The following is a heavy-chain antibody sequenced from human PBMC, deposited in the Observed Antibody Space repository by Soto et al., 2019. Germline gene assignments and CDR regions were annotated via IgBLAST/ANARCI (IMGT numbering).Heavy chain of an antibody. J-gene: IGHJ4*02. D-gene: IGHD1-1*01. CDR2: IFSAGMT. V-gene: IGHV3-53*01. Sequence: PGGSLRLSCAPSGFTVKGNYVGWARQASGKGMEWASIIFSAGMTYYTASVRGRFTISKDISKNTLSLQMDSLRADDTAIYFCAGAYSYNYAFDYWGLGTPVTVSS. CDR1: GFTVKGNY. CDR3: AGAYSYNYAFDY.